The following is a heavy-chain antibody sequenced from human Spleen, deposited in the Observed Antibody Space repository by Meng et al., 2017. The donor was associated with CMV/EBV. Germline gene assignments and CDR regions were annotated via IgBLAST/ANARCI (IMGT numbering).Heavy chain of an antibody. CDR3: ARSLGYCSTASCPPGGKGPIDY. J-gene: IGHJ4*02. CDR2: INNSGST. V-gene: IGHV4-34*01. Sequence: SYYWTWIRQPPGKGLQWIGEINNSGSTNYNPSLKSRVTISVDTSKNQFSLKVSAVTAADTAVYFCARSLGYCSTASCPPGGKGPIDYWGPGTLVTVSS. CDR1: SYY. D-gene: IGHD2-2*01.